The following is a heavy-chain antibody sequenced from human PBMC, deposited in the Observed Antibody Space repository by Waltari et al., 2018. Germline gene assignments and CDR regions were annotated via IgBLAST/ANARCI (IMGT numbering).Heavy chain of an antibody. CDR1: GGSISSSSYY. CDR2: IYYSGST. V-gene: IGHV4-39*01. CDR3: ARSSSAPFDY. Sequence: QLQLQESGPGLVKPSETLSLTYTVPGGSISSSSYYWGWIRQPPGKGLEWIGSIYYSGSTYYNPSLKSRVTISVDTSKNQFSLKLSSVTAADTAVYYCARSSSAPFDYWGQGTLVTVSS. D-gene: IGHD6-6*01. J-gene: IGHJ4*02.